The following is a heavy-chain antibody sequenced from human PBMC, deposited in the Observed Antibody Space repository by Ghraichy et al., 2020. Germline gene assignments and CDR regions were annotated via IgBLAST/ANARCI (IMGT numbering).Heavy chain of an antibody. CDR3: AKDIGLVYGSGSYLDS. J-gene: IGHJ4*02. V-gene: IGHV3-9*01. CDR1: GFTFDDYA. D-gene: IGHD3-10*01. CDR2: ISWNSYSI. Sequence: GGSLRLSCAASGFTFDDYAMHWVRQAPGKGLEWVSDISWNSYSIAYADSVKGRFTISRDNAKSSLYLQMNRLKTEDTALYYCAKDIGLVYGSGSYLDSWGQGNLVTGSS.